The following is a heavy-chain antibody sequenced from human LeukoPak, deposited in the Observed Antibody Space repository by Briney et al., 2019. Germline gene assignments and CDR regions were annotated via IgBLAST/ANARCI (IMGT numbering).Heavy chain of an antibody. CDR3: ARGKGSSSTGLDY. J-gene: IGHJ4*02. D-gene: IGHD6-13*01. CDR2: VNPNSGDT. V-gene: IGHV1-2*02. Sequence: GASVKVSCKASGYTFTGYYLHWVRQAPGQGLEWMGCVNPNSGDTNYAQKFQGSVTMTRDTSISTVYMELSSLRSEDTAVYYCARGKGSSSTGLDYWGQGTLVTVSS. CDR1: GYTFTGYY.